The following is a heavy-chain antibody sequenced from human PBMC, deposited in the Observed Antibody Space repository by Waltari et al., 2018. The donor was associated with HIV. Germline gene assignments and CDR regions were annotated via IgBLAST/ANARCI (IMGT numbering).Heavy chain of an antibody. CDR2: MNPGNGGT. Sequence: QAQLVQSGAEVKKPGASIKVSCKTSGFSFTGFYLHWVRQAPGQGLEWMGVMNPGNGGTKYARTLQGRVTMTRDTSINTAYVELSRLTSDDTAVYFCARGYPHFDYWGQGTLVTVSS. V-gene: IGHV1-2*02. CDR1: GFSFTGFY. CDR3: ARGYPHFDY. J-gene: IGHJ4*02. D-gene: IGHD5-18*01.